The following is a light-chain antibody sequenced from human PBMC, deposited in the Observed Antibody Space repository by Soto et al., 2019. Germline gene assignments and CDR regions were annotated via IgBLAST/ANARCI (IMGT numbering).Light chain of an antibody. CDR3: SSYTSSSTLDV. J-gene: IGLJ1*01. Sequence: QSALTQPASVSGSPRQSITISCTGTSSDVGGYNYVSWYQQHPGKAPKLMIYEVSNRPSGVSNRFSGSKSGNTASLTISGLQAEDEADYYCSSYTSSSTLDVFGTGTQLA. V-gene: IGLV2-14*01. CDR2: EVS. CDR1: SSDVGGYNY.